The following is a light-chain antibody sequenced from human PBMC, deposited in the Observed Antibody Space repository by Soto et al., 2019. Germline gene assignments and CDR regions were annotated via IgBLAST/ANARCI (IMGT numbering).Light chain of an antibody. CDR2: GAS. CDR1: QSVSSH. Sequence: EIVMPQSPATLSVSPGASAPLSCRASQSVSSHLAWYQQKPGQGPRLLIYGASTRASGIPGRFSGSGSGTEFTLTIRSLQSEDLAVYYCQQYNNWPPWTVGKGTKVDIK. V-gene: IGKV3-15*01. CDR3: QQYNNWPPWT. J-gene: IGKJ1*01.